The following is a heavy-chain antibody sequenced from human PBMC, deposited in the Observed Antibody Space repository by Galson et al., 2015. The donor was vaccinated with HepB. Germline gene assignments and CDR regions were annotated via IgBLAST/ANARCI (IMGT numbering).Heavy chain of an antibody. V-gene: IGHV4-39*07. J-gene: IGHJ4*02. CDR3: ARDLQGAFDY. CDR1: GGSISSSSYY. CDR2: IYYSGST. Sequence: ETLSLTCTVSGGSISSSSYYWGWIRQPPGKGLEWIGSIYYSGSTYYNPSLKSRVTISVDTSKNQFSLKLSSVTAADTAVYYCARDLQGAFDYWGQGTLVTVSS.